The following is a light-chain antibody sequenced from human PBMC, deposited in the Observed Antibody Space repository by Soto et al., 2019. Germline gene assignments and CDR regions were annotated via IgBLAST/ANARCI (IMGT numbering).Light chain of an antibody. Sequence: QSALTQPASVSGSPGQSITISCTGTSSDVGGYNYVSWYQQHPGKAPKLMIYEVSNRPSGVSNRFSGSKSGNTASLTISGLQAEEEADYYCSSYTRRSDYVFGPRTK. J-gene: IGLJ1*01. CDR2: EVS. V-gene: IGLV2-14*01. CDR3: SSYTRRSDYV. CDR1: SSDVGGYNY.